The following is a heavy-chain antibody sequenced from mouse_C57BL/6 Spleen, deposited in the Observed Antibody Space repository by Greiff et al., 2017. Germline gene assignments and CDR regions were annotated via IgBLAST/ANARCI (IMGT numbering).Heavy chain of an antibody. CDR3: TTYYSSPFAY. CDR2: IDPENGDT. Sequence: DVQLQESGAELVRPAASVKLSCTASGFHIKDAYMHWVKQRPEQGLEWSGWIDPENGDTKYASKFQGKATITADTSSNTAYLQLSSLTSEDTAVYYCTTYYSSPFAYWGQGTLVTVSA. CDR1: GFHIKDAY. D-gene: IGHD2-5*01. V-gene: IGHV14-4*01. J-gene: IGHJ3*01.